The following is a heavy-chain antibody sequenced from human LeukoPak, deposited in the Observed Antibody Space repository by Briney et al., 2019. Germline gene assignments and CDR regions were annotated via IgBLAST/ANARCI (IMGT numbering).Heavy chain of an antibody. V-gene: IGHV4-39*07. CDR2: IYYRGNT. D-gene: IGHD4-23*01. CDR3: VRTTTVVPNFDY. CDR1: GGSISSISYY. Sequence: SETLSLTCTVSGGSISSISYYWGWIRQPPGKGLEWVGHIYYRGNTFYNPTLKSRVTISVDMSENQFSLKLRSVTAADTAVYYRVRTTTVVPNFDYWGQGTLVTVSS. J-gene: IGHJ4*02.